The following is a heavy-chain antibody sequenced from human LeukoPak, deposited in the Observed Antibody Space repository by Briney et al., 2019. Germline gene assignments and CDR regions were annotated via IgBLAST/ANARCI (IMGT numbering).Heavy chain of an antibody. J-gene: IGHJ2*01. CDR2: INHSGST. CDR1: GGSISSGGYY. V-gene: IGHV4-34*01. CDR3: ARGLSLWYFDL. Sequence: SETLSPACAVSGGSISSGGYYWSWIRQPPGKGLEWIGEINHSGSTNYNPSLKSRVTISVDTSKNQFSLKLTSVTAADTAVYYCARGLSLWYFDLWGRGTLVTVSS.